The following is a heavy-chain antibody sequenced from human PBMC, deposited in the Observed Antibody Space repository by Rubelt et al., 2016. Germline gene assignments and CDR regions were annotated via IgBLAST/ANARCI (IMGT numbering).Heavy chain of an antibody. Sequence: QLQLQESGPGLVKPSETLSLTCTVSGGSISSSSYYWGWIRQPPGKGLEWIGSIYYSGSTYYSPSLKGRVTISVDTSKNQCSLKLSSVTAADTAVYYCARRSIFGVVITHDYWGQGTLVTVSS. CDR1: GGSISSSSYY. CDR2: IYYSGST. D-gene: IGHD3-3*01. CDR3: ARRSIFGVVITHDY. J-gene: IGHJ4*02. V-gene: IGHV4-39*01.